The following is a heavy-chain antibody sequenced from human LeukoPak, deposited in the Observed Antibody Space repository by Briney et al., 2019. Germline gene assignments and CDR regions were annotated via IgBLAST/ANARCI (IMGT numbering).Heavy chain of an antibody. D-gene: IGHD3-10*02. V-gene: IGHV4-4*07. CDR2: IYTSGNT. Sequence: SETLSLTCTVSGDSISSYYWSWIRQPAGKGLGWIGRIYTSGNTNYNPSLKSRVTVSVDTSKNQFSLKLSSVTAADTAVYYCAVCSVTGRAFDVWGQGTMVTVSS. J-gene: IGHJ3*01. CDR3: AVCSVTGRAFDV. CDR1: GDSISSYY.